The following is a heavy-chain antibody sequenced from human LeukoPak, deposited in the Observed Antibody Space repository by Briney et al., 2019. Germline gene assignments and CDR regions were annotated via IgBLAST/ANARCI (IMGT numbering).Heavy chain of an antibody. J-gene: IGHJ5*02. Sequence: GSLRLSCAASGRAITTYMMSWVRQAPGKGLEWIGSIYYSGSTYYNPSLKSRVTISVDTSKNQFSLKLSSVTAADTAVYYCARDSSHYGSGSYYRRNWFDPWGQGTLVTVSS. V-gene: IGHV4-39*07. CDR2: IYYSGST. CDR3: ARDSSHYGSGSYYRRNWFDP. D-gene: IGHD3-10*01. CDR1: GRAITTYM.